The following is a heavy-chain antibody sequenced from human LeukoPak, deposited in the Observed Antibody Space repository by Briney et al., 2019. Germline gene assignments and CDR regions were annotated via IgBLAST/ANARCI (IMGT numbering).Heavy chain of an antibody. D-gene: IGHD3-10*01. V-gene: IGHV1-24*01. CDR3: ATDSRFGELFFDY. CDR2: LDPEDGET. J-gene: IGHJ4*02. CDR1: GYTLTELS. Sequence: ASVKVSCKVSGYTLTELSMHWVRQAPGKGLEWMGGLDPEDGETIYAQKFQGRVTMTEDTSTDTAYMELSSLRSEDTAVYYCATDSRFGELFFDYWGQGTLVTVSS.